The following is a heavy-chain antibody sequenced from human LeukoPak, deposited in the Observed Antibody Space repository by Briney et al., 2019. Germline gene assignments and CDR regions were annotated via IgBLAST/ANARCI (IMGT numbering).Heavy chain of an antibody. J-gene: IGHJ6*03. V-gene: IGHV3-13*01. D-gene: IGHD1-1*01. CDR2: IGTASDT. CDR1: GFTFSSFD. CDR3: ARGPPRGKYYYMDV. Sequence: GGSLRLSCAASGFTFSSFDMQWVRQPTGQGLEWVSTIGTASDTYYPGSVEGRFTLSRDNAKNFLYLQMNSLTAGDTAVYYCARGPPRGKYYYMDVWGKGTTVTVSS.